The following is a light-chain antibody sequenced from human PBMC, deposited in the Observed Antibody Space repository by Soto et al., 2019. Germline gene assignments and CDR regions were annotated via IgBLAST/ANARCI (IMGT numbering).Light chain of an antibody. CDR3: QQYNNWPPGT. Sequence: DIQMTQSPSSLAASVGDRVTITCRASQSVSNYLNWYQQRPGKPPRLLIYTVSSLQNGVSSRFSGSGSGTDFTLTINSLQPQDFATYFCQQYNNWPPGTFGQGTKVDIK. J-gene: IGKJ1*01. CDR2: TVS. V-gene: IGKV1-39*01. CDR1: QSVSNY.